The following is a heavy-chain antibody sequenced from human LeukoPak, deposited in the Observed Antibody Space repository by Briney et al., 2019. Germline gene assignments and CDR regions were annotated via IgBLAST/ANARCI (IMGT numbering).Heavy chain of an antibody. CDR3: ALLAVASDYY. CDR2: IGSSGTTI. Sequence: PGGSLRLSCAVSGFPFSIYEMNWVRQAPGKGLEWVSNIGSSGTTIYYADSVKGRFSISRDNAKNSLYLQMNSLRVEDTAVYYCALLAVASDYYWGQGALVTVFS. V-gene: IGHV3-48*03. D-gene: IGHD6-19*01. CDR1: GFPFSIYE. J-gene: IGHJ4*02.